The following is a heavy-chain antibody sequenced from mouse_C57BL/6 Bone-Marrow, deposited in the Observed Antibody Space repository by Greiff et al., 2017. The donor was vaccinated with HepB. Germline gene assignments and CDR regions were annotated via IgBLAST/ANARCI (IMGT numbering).Heavy chain of an antibody. D-gene: IGHD1-1*01. V-gene: IGHV1-54*01. CDR1: GYAFTNYL. CDR2: INPGSGGT. Sequence: QVQLQQSGAELVRPGTSVKVSCKASGYAFTNYLIEWVKQRPGQGLEWIGVINPGSGGTNYNEKFKGKATLTADKSSSTAYMQLSSLTSEDSAVYFWARRKGYGSSDWYFDVRGTGTTVTVSS. J-gene: IGHJ1*03. CDR3: ARRKGYGSSDWYFDV.